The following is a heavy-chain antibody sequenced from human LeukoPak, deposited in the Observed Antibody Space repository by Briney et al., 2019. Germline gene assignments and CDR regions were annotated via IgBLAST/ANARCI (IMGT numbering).Heavy chain of an antibody. J-gene: IGHJ5*02. D-gene: IGHD3-10*01. V-gene: IGHV1-8*01. CDR2: MNPNSGNT. Sequence: ASVKVSCKASGYTFTSYDINWVRQATGQGLEWMGWMNPNSGNTGYAQKFQGRVTMTRNTSISTAYMELSSLRSEDTAVYYCARVRITMVRASTNWFDPWGQGTLVTVSS. CDR3: ARVRITMVRASTNWFDP. CDR1: GYTFTSYD.